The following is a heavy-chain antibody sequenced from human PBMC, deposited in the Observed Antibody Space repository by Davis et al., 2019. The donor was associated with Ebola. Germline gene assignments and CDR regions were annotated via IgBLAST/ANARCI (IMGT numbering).Heavy chain of an antibody. V-gene: IGHV4-34*01. CDR3: ARVNWDYDSSGYFYVYFDL. J-gene: IGHJ2*01. CDR1: GGSFSGYY. Sequence: SQTLSLTCAVYGGSFSGYYWSWIRQPPGKGLEWIGEINHSGSTNYNPSLKSRVTISVDTSKNQFSLKLSSVTAADTAVYYCARVNWDYDSSGYFYVYFDLWGRGTLVTVSS. CDR2: INHSGST. D-gene: IGHD3-22*01.